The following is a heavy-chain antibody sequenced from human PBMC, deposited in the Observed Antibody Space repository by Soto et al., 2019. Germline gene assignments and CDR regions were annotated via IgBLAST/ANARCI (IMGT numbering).Heavy chain of an antibody. CDR1: GFTFTNYW. J-gene: IGHJ4*01. Sequence: EVQLVQSGGGSVQPGGSLRLSCAASGFTFTNYWMHWVRQVPGKGLVWVLRIDGVGTGTSYSDSVRGRFTISRDNAANRWYLQMNSLRAEDTAVYYCTTVFEYWGHGTLVTVAS. CDR3: TTVFEY. V-gene: IGHV3-74*01. CDR2: IDGVGTGT.